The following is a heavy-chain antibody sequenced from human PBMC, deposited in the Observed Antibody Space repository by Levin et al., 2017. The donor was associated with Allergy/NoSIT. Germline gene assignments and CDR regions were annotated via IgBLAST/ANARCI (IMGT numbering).Heavy chain of an antibody. J-gene: IGHJ6*02. V-gene: IGHV3-48*02. Sequence: PSETLSLTCAASGFTFSSYSMNWVRQAPGKGLEWVSYISSSSSTIYYADSVKGRFTISRDNAKNSLYLQMNSLRDEDTAVYYCARDNPRGVPPYGMDVWGQGTTVTVSS. CDR3: ARDNPRGVPPYGMDV. D-gene: IGHD1-14*01. CDR1: GFTFSSYS. CDR2: ISSSSSTI.